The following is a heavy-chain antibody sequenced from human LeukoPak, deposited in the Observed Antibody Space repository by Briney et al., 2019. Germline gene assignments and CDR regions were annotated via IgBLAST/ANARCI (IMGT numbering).Heavy chain of an antibody. D-gene: IGHD3-10*01. CDR2: IIPIFGTA. J-gene: IGHJ6*02. CDR3: ARGITMVRGVEYGMDV. CDR1: GGTFSSYA. V-gene: IGHV1-69*13. Sequence: GASVKVSCKASGGTFSSYAISWVRQAPGQGLEWMGGIIPIFGTANYAQKFQGRVTITADESTSTAYMELSSLRSEDTAVYYCARGITMVRGVEYGMDVWGQGTTVTVS.